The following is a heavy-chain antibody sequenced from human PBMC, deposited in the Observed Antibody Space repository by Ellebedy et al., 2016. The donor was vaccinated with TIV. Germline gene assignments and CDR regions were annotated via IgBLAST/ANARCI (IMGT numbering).Heavy chain of an antibody. CDR1: GFTFSTYW. Sequence: GESLKISCAASGFTFSTYWMNWVRQAPGKGLEWVANIKQDGTEKQYVQSVKGRFTISRDNTKNSLYLEMSSLRAEDTAVYYCARGLSDYGDFDLDYWGQGSLVTVSS. D-gene: IGHD4-17*01. CDR3: ARGLSDYGDFDLDY. J-gene: IGHJ4*02. CDR2: IKQDGTEK. V-gene: IGHV3-7*03.